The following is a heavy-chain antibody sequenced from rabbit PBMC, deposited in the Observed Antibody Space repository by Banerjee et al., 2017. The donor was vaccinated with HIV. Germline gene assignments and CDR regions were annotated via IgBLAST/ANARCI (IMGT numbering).Heavy chain of an antibody. J-gene: IGHJ3*01. V-gene: IGHV1S45*01. Sequence: QEQLVESGGGLVQPEGSLTLTCTASGFSFSSSYYMCWVRQAPGKGLEWIGCIYAGSGSTWYASWVNGRFTISKTSSTTVTLQMASLTAADTATYFCARAPNNDKWDLWGQGTLVTVS. D-gene: IGHD3-1*01. CDR2: IYAGSGST. CDR3: ARAPNNDKWDL. CDR1: GFSFSSSYY.